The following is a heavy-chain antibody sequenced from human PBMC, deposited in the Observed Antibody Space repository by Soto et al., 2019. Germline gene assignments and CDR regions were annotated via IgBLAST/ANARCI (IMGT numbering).Heavy chain of an antibody. CDR3: ARDLTTDYHNFDY. CDR1: GFTFSSYS. V-gene: IGHV3-21*01. D-gene: IGHD4-4*01. Sequence: GGSLRLSCAASGFTFSSYSMNWVRQAPGKGLEWVSSISSSSSYIYYADSVKGRFTISRDNAKNSLYLQMNSLRAEDTAVYYCARDLTTDYHNFDYWGQGTLVTVSS. J-gene: IGHJ4*02. CDR2: ISSSSSYI.